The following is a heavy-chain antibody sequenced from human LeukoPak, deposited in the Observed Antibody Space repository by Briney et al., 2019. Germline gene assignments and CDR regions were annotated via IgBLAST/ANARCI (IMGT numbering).Heavy chain of an antibody. CDR1: GYSISSGYY. CDR2: IYHSGST. J-gene: IGHJ6*02. Sequence: KASETLSLTCTVSGYSISSGYYWGWIRQPPGKGLEWIGSIYHSGSTYYDPSLKSRVTISVDTSKNQFSLKLSSVTAADTAVYYCARDRSHYISAAAGAYYYYGMDVWGQGTTVTVSS. CDR3: ARDRSHYISAAAGAYYYYGMDV. V-gene: IGHV4-38-2*02. D-gene: IGHD6-13*01.